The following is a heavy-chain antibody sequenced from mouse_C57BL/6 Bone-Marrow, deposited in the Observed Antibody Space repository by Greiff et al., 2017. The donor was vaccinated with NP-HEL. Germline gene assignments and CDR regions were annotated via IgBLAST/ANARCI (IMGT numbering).Heavy chain of an antibody. Sequence: VQLKESGPGLVKPSQSLSLTCTVTGYSITSDYAWNWIRQLPGNKLEWMGYISYSGSTSYSPSLKSRISITRDTSTHQFFLPLHSVTPEDTAPYYCAKASYYYGDSLDYWGQGTTLTVSS. CDR3: AKASYYYGDSLDY. J-gene: IGHJ2*01. D-gene: IGHD1-1*02. CDR1: GYSITSDYA. V-gene: IGHV3-2*02. CDR2: ISYSGST.